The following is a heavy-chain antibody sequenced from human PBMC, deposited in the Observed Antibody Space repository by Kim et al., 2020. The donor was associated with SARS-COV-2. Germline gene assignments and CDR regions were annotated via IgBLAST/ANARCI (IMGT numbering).Heavy chain of an antibody. J-gene: IGHJ4*02. Sequence: KTDYAAPVKGRFTISRDDSKNTLYLQMNSLKTEDTAVYYCTTRGNVRFDYWGQGTLVTVSS. D-gene: IGHD3-10*01. CDR3: TTRGNVRFDY. CDR2: KT. V-gene: IGHV3-15*01.